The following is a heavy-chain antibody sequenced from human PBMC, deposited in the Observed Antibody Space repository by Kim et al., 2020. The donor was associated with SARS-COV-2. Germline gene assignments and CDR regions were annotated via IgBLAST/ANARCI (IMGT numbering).Heavy chain of an antibody. V-gene: IGHV3-9*01. CDR2: ISWNSGSI. CDR3: AKDTGYSSGGIDY. Sequence: GGSLRLSCAASGFTFDDYAMHWVRQAPGKGLEWVSGISWNSGSIGYADSVKGRFTISRDNAKNSLYLQMNSLRAEDTALYYCAKDTGYSSGGIDYWGRGT. J-gene: IGHJ4*02. CDR1: GFTFDDYA. D-gene: IGHD6-19*01.